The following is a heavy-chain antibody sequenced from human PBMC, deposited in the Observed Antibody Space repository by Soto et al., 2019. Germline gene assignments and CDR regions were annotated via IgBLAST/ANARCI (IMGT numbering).Heavy chain of an antibody. J-gene: IGHJ6*02. CDR2: FDPEDGET. D-gene: IGHD3-22*01. V-gene: IGHV1-24*01. CDR3: AGRIRYYYDSIRYGMDV. CDR1: GYTLTNLS. Sequence: ASVKVSCKVSGYTLTNLSLPWLQQPPGKGLEWMGGFDPEDGETIYAQKFQGRVTMTEDTSTDTAYMELSSLRSEDTAVYYCAGRIRYYYDSIRYGMDVWGQGTTVTVS.